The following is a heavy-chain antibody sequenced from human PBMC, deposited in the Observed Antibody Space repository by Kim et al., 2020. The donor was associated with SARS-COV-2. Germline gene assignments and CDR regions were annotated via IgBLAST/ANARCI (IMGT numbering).Heavy chain of an antibody. D-gene: IGHD3-10*01. CDR3: AKDRASLRVADLES. CDR1: GFTFSSYA. V-gene: IGHV3-23*01. J-gene: IGHJ5*02. Sequence: GGSLRLSCAASGFTFSSYAMSWVRQAPGRGLEWVAAINDGGGTTYYADSEKGRVRIFRDNSENMVYLQVSNLRAEDTAVYYCAKDRASLRVADLESWGQG. CDR2: INDGGGTT.